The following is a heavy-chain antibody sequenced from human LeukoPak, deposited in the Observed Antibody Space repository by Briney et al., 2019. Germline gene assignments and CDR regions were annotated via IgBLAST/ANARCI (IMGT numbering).Heavy chain of an antibody. CDR2: TYSGGST. CDR3: ARVFTWNYEDFDY. Sequence: GGSLRLSCAASGFTVSSNYMSWVRQAPGKGLEWVSVTYSGGSTYYADSVKGRFTISRDNSKNTLYLQMNSLRAEDTAVYYCARVFTWNYEDFDYWGQGTLVTVSS. D-gene: IGHD1-7*01. V-gene: IGHV3-66*02. CDR1: GFTVSSNY. J-gene: IGHJ4*02.